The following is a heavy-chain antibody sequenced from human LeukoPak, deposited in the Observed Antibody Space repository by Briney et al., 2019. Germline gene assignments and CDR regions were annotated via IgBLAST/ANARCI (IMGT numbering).Heavy chain of an antibody. CDR1: GGTFSSYT. J-gene: IGHJ6*02. Sequence: ASVKVSCKASGGTFSSYTISWMRQAPGQGLEWMGRIIPILGIANYAQKLQGRVTITADKSTSTAYMELSSLRSEDTAVYYCASPHKKYGSGSYGMDVWGQGTTVTVSS. D-gene: IGHD3-10*01. CDR3: ASPHKKYGSGSYGMDV. CDR2: IIPILGIA. V-gene: IGHV1-69*02.